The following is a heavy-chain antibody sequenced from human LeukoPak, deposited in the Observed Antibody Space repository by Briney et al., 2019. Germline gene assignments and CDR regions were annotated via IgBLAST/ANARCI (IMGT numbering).Heavy chain of an antibody. CDR1: GYTFTGYY. CDR3: ARDPAMVRGGDYYGMDV. J-gene: IGHJ6*04. CDR2: INPSSGGT. Sequence: ASVKVSCKASGYTFTGYYMHWVRQAPGQGLEWMGWINPSSGGTNYAQKFQGRVTMTRDTSTSTVYMELSSLRSEDTAVYYCARDPAMVRGGDYYGMDVWGKGTTVTVSS. V-gene: IGHV1-2*02. D-gene: IGHD3-10*01.